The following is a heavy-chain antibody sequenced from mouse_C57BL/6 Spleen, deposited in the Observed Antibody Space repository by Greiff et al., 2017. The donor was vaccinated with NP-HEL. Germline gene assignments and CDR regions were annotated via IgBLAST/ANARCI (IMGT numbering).Heavy chain of an antibody. J-gene: IGHJ2*01. Sequence: LQESGPELVKPGASVKISCKASGYAFSSSWMNWVKQRPGKGLEWIGRIYPGDGDTNYNGKFKGKATLTADKSSSTAYMQLSSLTSEDSAVYFCARTTMVTVYFDYWGQGTTLTVSS. CDR1: GYAFSSSW. V-gene: IGHV1-82*01. CDR3: ARTTMVTVYFDY. D-gene: IGHD2-2*01. CDR2: IYPGDGDT.